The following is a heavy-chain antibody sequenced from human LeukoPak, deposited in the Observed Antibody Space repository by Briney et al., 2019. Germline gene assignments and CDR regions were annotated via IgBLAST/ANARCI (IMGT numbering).Heavy chain of an antibody. CDR3: ARDFRVRGVISY. V-gene: IGHV4-38-2*02. J-gene: IGHJ4*02. D-gene: IGHD3-10*01. Sequence: SETLSLTCAVSGYSISSGYYWGWIRQPPGTGLEWIGSIYHSGSTYYNPSLKRRVPISVDTPKNQFSLKLSSVTAADTAVYYCARDFRVRGVISYWGQGTLVTGSS. CDR2: IYHSGST. CDR1: GYSISSGYY.